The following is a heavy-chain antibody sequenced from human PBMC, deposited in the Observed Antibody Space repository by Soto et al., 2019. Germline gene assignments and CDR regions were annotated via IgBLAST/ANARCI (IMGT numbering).Heavy chain of an antibody. J-gene: IGHJ4*02. CDR1: GFPFTRYS. CDR3: ARESEDLTSNFDY. CDR2: ISSTTNYI. V-gene: IGHV3-21*06. Sequence: PGGSLRLSCAAYGFPFTRYSMNLVRQAPGKGLEWVSSISSTTNYIYYGDSMKGRFTISRDNAKNSLYLEMNSLRAEDTAVYYCARESEDLTSNFDYWGQGNLVTVSS.